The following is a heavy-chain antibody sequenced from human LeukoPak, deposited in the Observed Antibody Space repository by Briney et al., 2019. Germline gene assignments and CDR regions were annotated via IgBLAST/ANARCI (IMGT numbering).Heavy chain of an antibody. CDR1: GFNFGDYA. Sequence: PGGSLRLSCTGSGFNFGDYAMSWVRQAPGKGLEWVGLIRSRLYGGAAEYGASVNGRLTVSRDDSQRIAYPQMNSLKTDDTAVYYCSRGLTESGAKYYSDHWGQGTLVTVSS. V-gene: IGHV3-49*04. CDR2: IRSRLYGGAA. D-gene: IGHD4/OR15-4a*01. CDR3: SRGLTESGAKYYSDH. J-gene: IGHJ4*02.